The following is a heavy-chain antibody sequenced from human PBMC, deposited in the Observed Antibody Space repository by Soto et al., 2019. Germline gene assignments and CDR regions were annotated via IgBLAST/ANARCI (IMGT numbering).Heavy chain of an antibody. Sequence: PSETLSLTCTVSGGSISSGGYYWSWIRQPPGKGLEWIGEINHSGSTNYNPSLKSRVTISVDTSKNQFSLKLSSVTAADTAVYYCASLKLATMVRGVVDYWGQGTLVTVSS. CDR1: GGSISSGGYY. CDR2: INHSGST. V-gene: IGHV4-39*07. CDR3: ASLKLATMVRGVVDY. J-gene: IGHJ4*02. D-gene: IGHD3-10*01.